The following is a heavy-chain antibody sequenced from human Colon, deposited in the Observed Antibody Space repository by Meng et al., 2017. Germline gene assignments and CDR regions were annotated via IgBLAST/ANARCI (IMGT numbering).Heavy chain of an antibody. J-gene: IGHJ2*01. Sequence: SVQVSCQASGGTFSSYAISWVRQAPGQGLEWMGGIIPSFGTANYAQKFQGRVTITTDESTSTAYMELSSLRSEDTAVYYCARRVNYYGSGSYYKSWYFDLWGRGTLVTVSS. V-gene: IGHV1-69*05. D-gene: IGHD3-10*01. CDR3: ARRVNYYGSGSYYKSWYFDL. CDR2: IIPSFGTA. CDR1: GGTFSSYA.